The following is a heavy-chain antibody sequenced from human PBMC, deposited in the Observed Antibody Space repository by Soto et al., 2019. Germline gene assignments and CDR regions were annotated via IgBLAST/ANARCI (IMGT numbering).Heavy chain of an antibody. V-gene: IGHV2-5*02. CDR1: GFSLTTSGVG. D-gene: IGHD3-16*01. CDR3: AHRRSLGGGFDY. Sequence: GSGPTLVNPTQTLTLTCTFSGFSLTTSGVGVAWIRQPPGKALEWLALIYWDDDKRYSPSLKGRLTITKATSKNQVVLTMTNMGPVDTATYYCAHRRSLGGGFDYWGQGTLVTVSS. J-gene: IGHJ4*02. CDR2: IYWDDDK.